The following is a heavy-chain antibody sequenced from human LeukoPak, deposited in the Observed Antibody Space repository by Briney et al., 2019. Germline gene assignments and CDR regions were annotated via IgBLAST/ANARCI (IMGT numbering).Heavy chain of an antibody. Sequence: ASVKVSCKASGGTFSSYAIGWVRQAPGQGLEWMGGIIPIFGTANYARKFQGRVTITTDESTSTAYMELSSLRSEDTAVYYCARESDYGGNSALNYWGQGTLVTVSS. CDR3: ARESDYGGNSALNY. CDR1: GGTFSSYA. J-gene: IGHJ4*02. V-gene: IGHV1-69*05. CDR2: IIPIFGTA. D-gene: IGHD4-23*01.